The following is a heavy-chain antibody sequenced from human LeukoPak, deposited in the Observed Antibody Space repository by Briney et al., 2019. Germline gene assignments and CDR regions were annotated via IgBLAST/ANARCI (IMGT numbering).Heavy chain of an antibody. J-gene: IGHJ5*02. V-gene: IGHV4-39*01. D-gene: IGHD3-3*01. CDR3: ARLTIFGVVTKFDP. CDR1: GGXISSSSYY. CDR2: IYYSGST. Sequence: SETLSLTCTVSGGXISSSSYYWGWIRQPPGKGLEWIGSIYYSGSTYYNPSLKSRVTISVDTSKNQFSLKLSSVTAADTAVYYCARLTIFGVVTKFDPWGQGTLVTVSS.